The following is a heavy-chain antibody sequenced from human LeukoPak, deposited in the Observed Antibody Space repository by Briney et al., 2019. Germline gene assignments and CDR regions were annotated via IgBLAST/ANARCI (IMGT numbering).Heavy chain of an antibody. Sequence: PGGSLRLSCAASGFTFDDYTMHWVRHAPGKGLEWVSLISWDGGSTYYADSVKGRFTISRDNSKNSLYLQMNSLRTEDTALYYCAKDQGIMGAYYYYGMDVWGQGTTVTVSS. J-gene: IGHJ6*02. V-gene: IGHV3-43*01. CDR2: ISWDGGST. D-gene: IGHD3-16*01. CDR1: GFTFDDYT. CDR3: AKDQGIMGAYYYYGMDV.